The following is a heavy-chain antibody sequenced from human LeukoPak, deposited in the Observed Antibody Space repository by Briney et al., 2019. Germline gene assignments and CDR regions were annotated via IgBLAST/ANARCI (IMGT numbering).Heavy chain of an antibody. Sequence: PGGSLRLACAASGFTFSNAWMNWVRQAPEKGLEWVSVISGSGDSTYYADSVRGRFTISRDNSKNTLYLQMNSLRAEDTAIYYCARRLAQTQGFDYWGQGTLVTASS. D-gene: IGHD2-21*01. V-gene: IGHV3-23*01. CDR1: GFTFSNAW. CDR3: ARRLAQTQGFDY. CDR2: ISGSGDST. J-gene: IGHJ4*02.